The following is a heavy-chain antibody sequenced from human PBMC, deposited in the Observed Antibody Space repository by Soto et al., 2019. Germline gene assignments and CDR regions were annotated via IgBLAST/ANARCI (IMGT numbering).Heavy chain of an antibody. CDR3: ARPTLPDNMMAPLXY. D-gene: IGHD3-16*01. CDR1: GGSIKGPTYY. J-gene: IGHJ1*01. Sequence: SETLSLTCSVSGGSIKGPTYYWGWVRQPPGKGLEWIGLVYHSGSTFYNPSLKSRLTLSVDTSENQFSLSLKSATVADTAVYFCARPTLPDNMMAPLXYWGPGILVTVSS. CDR2: VYHSGST. V-gene: IGHV4-39*01.